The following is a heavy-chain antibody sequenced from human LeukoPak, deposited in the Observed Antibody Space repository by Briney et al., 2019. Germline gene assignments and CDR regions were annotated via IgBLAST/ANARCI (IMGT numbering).Heavy chain of an antibody. CDR1: GFTFSSCG. J-gene: IGHJ4*02. V-gene: IGHV3-30*02. Sequence: GGSLRLSCAASGFTFSSCGFHWVRQAPGKGLEWVAFIRYDGSNKYYADSVKGRFTISRDNSKNTLYLQMNSLRAEDTAVYYCARVRDFWSGSPFDYWGQGTLVTVSS. CDR3: ARVRDFWSGSPFDY. D-gene: IGHD3-3*01. CDR2: IRYDGSNK.